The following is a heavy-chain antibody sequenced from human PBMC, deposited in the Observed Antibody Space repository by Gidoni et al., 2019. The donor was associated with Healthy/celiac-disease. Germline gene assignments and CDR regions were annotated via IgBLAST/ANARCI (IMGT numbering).Heavy chain of an antibody. Sequence: QLQLQQWGAGLLKPSETLSLTCAVYGWSFSGYYWRWLRQPPGKVLEWIGEINHSGRTNYNPSLKSRVTISVDTSKNQFSLKLSSVTAADTAVYYCARKWGIAPHPPTVTTSLYYFDYWGHGTLVTVSS. V-gene: IGHV4-34*01. J-gene: IGHJ4*01. CDR2: INHSGRT. CDR1: GWSFSGYY. D-gene: IGHD4-17*01. CDR3: ARKWGIAPHPPTVTTSLYYFDY.